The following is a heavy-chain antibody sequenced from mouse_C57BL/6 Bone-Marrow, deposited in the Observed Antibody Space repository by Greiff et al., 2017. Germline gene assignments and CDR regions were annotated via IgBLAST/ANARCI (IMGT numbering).Heavy chain of an antibody. CDR2: IYTGSGNT. Sequence: QVQLQQSGAELVRPGASVKLSCKASGYTFTDYYINWVKQRPGQGLEWIARIYTGSGNTYYNEKFKGKATLTSEKSSSTAYMQLSSLTSEDSAVYIYARSYEDYPFAYWGQWTLVTVSA. V-gene: IGHV1-76*01. D-gene: IGHD2-12*01. J-gene: IGHJ3*01. CDR3: ARSYEDYPFAY. CDR1: GYTFTDYY.